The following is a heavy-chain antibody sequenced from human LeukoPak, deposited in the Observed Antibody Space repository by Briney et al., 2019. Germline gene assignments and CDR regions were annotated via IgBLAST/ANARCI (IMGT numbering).Heavy chain of an antibody. J-gene: IGHJ6*02. D-gene: IGHD6-13*01. Sequence: GESLKISCKGSGYSFTSYWIGWVRQMPGKGLEWMGIIYPGDSDTRYSPSFQGQVTISADKSISTAYLQWSSLKASDTAMYYCVRQGSSWIYYYYGMDVWGQGTTVTVSS. CDR3: VRQGSSWIYYYYGMDV. V-gene: IGHV5-51*01. CDR1: GYSFTSYW. CDR2: IYPGDSDT.